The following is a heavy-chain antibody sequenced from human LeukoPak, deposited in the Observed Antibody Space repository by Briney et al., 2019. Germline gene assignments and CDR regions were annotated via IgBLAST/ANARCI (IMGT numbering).Heavy chain of an antibody. CDR1: GGSISSSSYY. CDR3: AGRSYSSSSEFDP. J-gene: IGHJ5*02. D-gene: IGHD6-6*01. Sequence: PSETLSLTCTVSGGSISSSSYYWGWIRQPPGKGLEWIGTIYYSGSTYYNPSLKRRVTISVDTSKKQFSLKLSSVTAADTGVYYCAGRSYSSSSEFDPWGQGTLVTVSS. CDR2: IYYSGST. V-gene: IGHV4-39*01.